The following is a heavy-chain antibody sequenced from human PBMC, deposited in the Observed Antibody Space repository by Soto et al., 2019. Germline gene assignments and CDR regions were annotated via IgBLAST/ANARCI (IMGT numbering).Heavy chain of an antibody. V-gene: IGHV3-23*01. CDR1: GFTFSTYA. CDR3: AKDPLPYSGTYYWVY. Sequence: GGSLRLSCAVSGFTFSTYAMSWVRQAPGKGLEWVSAISGSGAGTYYAGSVKGRFTISRDNSKNTMYLQMKSLRAEDTAVYYCAKDPLPYSGTYYWVYWGQGTLVTVSS. CDR2: ISGSGAGT. D-gene: IGHD1-26*01. J-gene: IGHJ4*02.